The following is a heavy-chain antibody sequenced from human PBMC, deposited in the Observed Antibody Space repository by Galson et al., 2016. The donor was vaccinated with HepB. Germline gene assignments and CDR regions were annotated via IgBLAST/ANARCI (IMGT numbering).Heavy chain of an antibody. J-gene: IGHJ6*02. CDR1: GFPFPSYT. D-gene: IGHD5-12*01. Sequence: SLRLSCAASGFPFPSYTMNWVRQAPGKGLEWVSSISSGSSYTYYADSLKGRFTISRDNAKNTLYLQMNSLRVEDAAVYYCAILSVDVVLVMNGVDVWGQGTTVTVSS. V-gene: IGHV3-21*01. CDR3: AILSVDVVLVMNGVDV. CDR2: ISSGSSYT.